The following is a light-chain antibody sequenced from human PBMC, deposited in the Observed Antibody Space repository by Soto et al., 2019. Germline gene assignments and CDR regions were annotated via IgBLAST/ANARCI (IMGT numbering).Light chain of an antibody. CDR2: DAS. J-gene: IGKJ1*01. V-gene: IGKV1-33*01. CDR3: QPYDSLPPA. Sequence: DIQITQSPSSLSGSVGDRVTITCQARQDVSIYVNLYQQKPGKAPKLLIYDASKLERGVPSRFSGSASVTDFTFTISGLQPEDIATYYCQPYDSLPPAVGQGTKVEIK. CDR1: QDVSIY.